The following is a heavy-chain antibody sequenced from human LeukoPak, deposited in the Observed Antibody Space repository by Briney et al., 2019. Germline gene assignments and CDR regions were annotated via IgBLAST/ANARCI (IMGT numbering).Heavy chain of an antibody. CDR1: GFTFSNYG. Sequence: GGSLRLSCAASGFTFSNYGMHWVRQAPGKGLEWVAVIWYDGGKKYYVDSVKGRFTISRDNSKNTLYLQMSSLRAEDTAVYYCARDFYDVLTGCQHNFDYWGQGTLVTVSS. CDR2: IWYDGGKK. V-gene: IGHV3-33*01. J-gene: IGHJ4*02. CDR3: ARDFYDVLTGCQHNFDY. D-gene: IGHD3-9*01.